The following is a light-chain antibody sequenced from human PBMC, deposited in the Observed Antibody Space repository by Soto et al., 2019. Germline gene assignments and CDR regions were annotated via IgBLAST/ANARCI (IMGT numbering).Light chain of an antibody. V-gene: IGLV1-47*02. J-gene: IGLJ3*02. CDR3: RSYKSSSPLV. CDR2: SDS. Sequence: QAVVTQPPSASGTPGQRVTISCSGSSSNIATYYVDWYQHLPGTAPKLLIYSDSQRPSGVPDRFSASKSGASASLAISGLRSEDEGGYYCRSYKSSSPLVFGGGTKLTVL. CDR1: SSNIATYY.